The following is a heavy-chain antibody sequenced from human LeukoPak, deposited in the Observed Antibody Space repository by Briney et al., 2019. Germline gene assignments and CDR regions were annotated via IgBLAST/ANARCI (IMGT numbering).Heavy chain of an antibody. Sequence: PSETLSLTCTASGCSISSYYWTWIRQPAGKGLEWIGRIYTSGSTNYNPSLKSRVTISVDKSNNQFSLKLSSVTAADTAVYYCARAASSSWFDPWGQGTLVTVSS. CDR2: IYTSGST. CDR1: GCSISSYY. D-gene: IGHD6-6*01. J-gene: IGHJ5*02. V-gene: IGHV4-4*07. CDR3: ARAASSSWFDP.